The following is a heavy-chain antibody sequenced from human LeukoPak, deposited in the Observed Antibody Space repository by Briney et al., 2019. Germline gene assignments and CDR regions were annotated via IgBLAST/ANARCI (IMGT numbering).Heavy chain of an antibody. D-gene: IGHD1-14*01. J-gene: IGHJ3*02. V-gene: IGHV4-34*01. CDR2: INHSGST. CDR1: GGSFSGYY. Sequence: PSETLSLTCAVYGGSFSGYYWSWIRQPPGKGLEWIGEINHSGSTNYNPSLKSRVTISGDTSKNLFSLKLTSVTPADTAVYYCATGRNLEAYEIWGQGTMVTVSS. CDR3: ATGRNLEAYEI.